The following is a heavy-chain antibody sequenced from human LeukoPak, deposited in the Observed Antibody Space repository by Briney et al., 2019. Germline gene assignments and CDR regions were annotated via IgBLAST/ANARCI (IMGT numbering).Heavy chain of an antibody. V-gene: IGHV3-48*03. J-gene: IGHJ6*03. CDR2: ISSSGSTI. CDR3: ARVGGGNTAMVTPYYYYMDV. Sequence: PGGSLRLSCAASGFTFSSYEMNWVRQAPGKGLEWVSYISSSGSTIYYADSVKGRFTISRDNAKNSLYLQMNSLRAEDTAVYYCARVGGGNTAMVTPYYYYMDVWGKGTTVTVSS. CDR1: GFTFSSYE. D-gene: IGHD5-18*01.